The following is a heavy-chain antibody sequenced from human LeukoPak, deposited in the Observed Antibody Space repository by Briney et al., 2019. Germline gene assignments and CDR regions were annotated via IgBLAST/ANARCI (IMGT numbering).Heavy chain of an antibody. CDR1: GYTFTSYG. J-gene: IGHJ3*02. Sequence: ASVKVSCKASGYTFTSYGISWVRQAPGQGLEWMGWINPNSGGTNYAQKFQGRVTMTRDTSISTAYMELSRLRSDDTAVYYCARGGLITFGGVIVIRGAFDIWGQGTMVTVSS. CDR3: ARGGLITFGGVIVIRGAFDI. D-gene: IGHD3-16*02. V-gene: IGHV1-2*02. CDR2: INPNSGGT.